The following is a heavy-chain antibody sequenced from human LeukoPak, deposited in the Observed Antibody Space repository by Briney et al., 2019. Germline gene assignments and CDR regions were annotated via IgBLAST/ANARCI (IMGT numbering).Heavy chain of an antibody. CDR3: ARDRGYSSSWYDYYYYMDV. Sequence: QSGGSLRLSCAASGFTFSSYSMNWVRQAPGKGLEWVSHISSSSSTIYYADSVKGRFTISRDNAKNSLYLQMNSLRAEDTAVYYCARDRGYSSSWYDYYYYMDVWGKGTTVTVSS. V-gene: IGHV3-48*01. CDR1: GFTFSSYS. CDR2: ISSSSSTI. D-gene: IGHD6-13*01. J-gene: IGHJ6*03.